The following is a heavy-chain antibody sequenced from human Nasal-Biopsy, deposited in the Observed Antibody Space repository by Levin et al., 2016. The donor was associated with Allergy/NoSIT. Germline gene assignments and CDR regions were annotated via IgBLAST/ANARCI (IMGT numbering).Heavy chain of an antibody. V-gene: IGHV3-7*01. CDR2: VNQDGAEK. Sequence: GGSLRLSCATSDFTFDTFWMSWVRQAPGKGLEWVANVNQDGAEKHYVDSVRGRFTISRDNAKKSLFLQMNSLRAEDTGVYYCARDRRWREYTVTKGYFYNYYMDVWGKGTTVTVSS. J-gene: IGHJ6*03. CDR3: ARDRRWREYTVTKGYFYNYYMDV. CDR1: DFTFDTFW. D-gene: IGHD4-11*01.